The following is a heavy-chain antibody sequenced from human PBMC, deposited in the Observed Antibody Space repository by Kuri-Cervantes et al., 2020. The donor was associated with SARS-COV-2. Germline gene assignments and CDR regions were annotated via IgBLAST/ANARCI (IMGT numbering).Heavy chain of an antibody. V-gene: IGHV4-61*09. CDR3: ARNPAARRGYYYYYYMDV. CDR1: GVSVAGGTYY. D-gene: IGHD6-6*01. J-gene: IGHJ6*03. Sequence: SETLSLTCAVSGVSVAGGTYYWAWIRQPAGKGLEWIGHLDTGGSTTYNPSLKSRVTISVDTSKNQFSLKLSSVTAADTAVYYCARNPAARRGYYYYYYMDVWGKGTTVTVSS. CDR2: LDTGGST.